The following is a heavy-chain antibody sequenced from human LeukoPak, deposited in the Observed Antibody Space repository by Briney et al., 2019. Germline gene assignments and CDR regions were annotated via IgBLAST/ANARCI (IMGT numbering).Heavy chain of an antibody. CDR2: IYPGDSDT. J-gene: IGHJ4*02. CDR1: GYSFTSYL. CDR3: ARQAAAGDFDY. Sequence: GESLKISCKGSGYSFTSYLIGCVRQMPGKVLEWMGIIYPGDSDTRYSPSFQGQVTISADKSISTAYLQWSSLKASDTAMYYCARQAAAGDFDYWGQGTLVTVSS. V-gene: IGHV5-51*01. D-gene: IGHD6-13*01.